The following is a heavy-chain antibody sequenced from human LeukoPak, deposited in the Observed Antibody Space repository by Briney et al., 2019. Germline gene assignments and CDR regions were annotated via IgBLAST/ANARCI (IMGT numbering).Heavy chain of an antibody. J-gene: IGHJ3*02. CDR2: INHNGST. CDR3: ARGPGGGSSPNDAFDI. CDR1: GGSFSGYY. D-gene: IGHD3-10*01. Sequence: SETLSLTCAVYGGSFSGYYWSWIRQPPGKGRDWIGEINHNGSTNYNPSLKSRVTISVDTSKNQFSLKLSSVTAADTAVYYCARGPGGGSSPNDAFDIWGQGTMVTVSS. V-gene: IGHV4-34*01.